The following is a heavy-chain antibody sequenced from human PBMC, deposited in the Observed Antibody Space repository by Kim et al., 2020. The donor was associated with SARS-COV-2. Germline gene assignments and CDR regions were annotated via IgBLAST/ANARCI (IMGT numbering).Heavy chain of an antibody. CDR2: INPNSGGT. J-gene: IGHJ3*02. D-gene: IGHD3-22*01. CDR1: GYTFTGYY. V-gene: IGHV1-2*06. CDR3: ARDSDSSGSRTDAFDI. Sequence: ASVKVSCKASGYTFTGYYMHWVRQAPGQGLEWMGRINPNSGGTNYAQKFQGRVTMTRDTSISTAYMELSRLRSDDTAVYYCARDSDSSGSRTDAFDIWGQGTMVTVSS.